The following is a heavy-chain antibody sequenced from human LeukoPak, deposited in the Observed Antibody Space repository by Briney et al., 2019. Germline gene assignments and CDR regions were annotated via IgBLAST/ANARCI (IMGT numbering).Heavy chain of an antibody. V-gene: IGHV3-11*01. CDR2: MSNSGGTI. CDR1: GFTVSSNY. J-gene: IGHJ4*02. D-gene: IGHD3-10*01. CDR3: ASVLWFGGIFFDY. Sequence: PGGSLRLSCAASGFTVSSNYMSWVRQAPGKGLEWVSYMSNSGGTIYYADSVKGRFTISRDNTKNSLYLQMNSLRAEDTAVYYCASVLWFGGIFFDYWGQGILVTVSS.